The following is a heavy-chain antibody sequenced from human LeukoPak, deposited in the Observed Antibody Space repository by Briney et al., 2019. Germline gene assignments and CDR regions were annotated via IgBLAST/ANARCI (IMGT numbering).Heavy chain of an antibody. V-gene: IGHV4-34*01. CDR3: ARKFGRYSYGTIYYYHHMDV. Sequence: SETLSLTXAVYGGSFSGYNWSWIRQTPGKGLEWLGEINHSGRTNYNPSLKSRVTISVDTSKNQFSLKLSSVTAADTAVYYCARKFGRYSYGTIYYYHHMDVWGKGTTVTVSS. D-gene: IGHD5-18*01. CDR2: INHSGRT. J-gene: IGHJ6*03. CDR1: GGSFSGYN.